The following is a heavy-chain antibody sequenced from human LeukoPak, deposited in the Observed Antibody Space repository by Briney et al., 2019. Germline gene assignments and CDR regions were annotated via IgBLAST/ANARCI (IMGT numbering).Heavy chain of an antibody. CDR2: IYYSGST. CDR1: GGSISSSSYY. J-gene: IGHJ6*02. V-gene: IGHV4-39*01. D-gene: IGHD6-19*01. CDR3: ARQGIAVAGEDYYYGMDV. Sequence: SETLSLTCTVSGGSISSSSYYWGWIRQPPGKGLEWIESIYYSGSTYYNPSLKSRVTISVDTSKNQFSLKLSSVTAADTAVYYCARQGIAVAGEDYYYGMDVWGQGTTVTVSS.